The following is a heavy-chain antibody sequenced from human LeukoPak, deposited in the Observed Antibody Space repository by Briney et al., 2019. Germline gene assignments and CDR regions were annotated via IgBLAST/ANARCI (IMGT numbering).Heavy chain of an antibody. V-gene: IGHV3-23*01. D-gene: IGHD1-26*01. J-gene: IGHJ5*02. CDR3: AKDRYSGSYRGWFDP. CDR2: ISGSGGST. CDR1: GFTFSSYG. Sequence: SGGSLRLSCAASGFTFSSYGMSWVRQAPGKGLEWVSAISGSGGSTYYADSVKGRFTISRDNSKNTLYLQMNSLRAEDTAVYYCAKDRYSGSYRGWFDPWGQGTLVTVSS.